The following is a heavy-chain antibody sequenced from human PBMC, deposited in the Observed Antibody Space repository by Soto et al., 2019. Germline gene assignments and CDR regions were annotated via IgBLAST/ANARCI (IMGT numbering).Heavy chain of an antibody. J-gene: IGHJ6*02. D-gene: IGHD3-9*01. Sequence: SQTLSLTCAISGDSVSSNSAAWNWIRQSPSRGLEWLGRTYYRSKWYNDYAVSVKSRITINPDTSKNQFSLQLNSVTPEDTAVYYCARDLGFLSGYTVYSDICMLVWRHATPVT. CDR3: ARDLGFLSGYTVYSDICMLV. CDR1: GDSVSSNSAA. V-gene: IGHV6-1*01. CDR2: TYYRSKWYN.